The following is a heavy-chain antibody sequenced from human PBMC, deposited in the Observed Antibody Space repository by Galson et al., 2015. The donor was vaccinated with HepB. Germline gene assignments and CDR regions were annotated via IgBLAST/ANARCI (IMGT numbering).Heavy chain of an antibody. CDR1: GFTFSSYA. CDR2: ISYDGSNK. CDR3: ARELVTTFDGLDY. V-gene: IGHV3-30*04. Sequence: SLRLSCAASGFTFSSYAMHWVRQAPGKGLEWVAVISYDGSNKYYADSVKGRFTISRDNSKNTLYLQMNSLRAEDTAVYYCARELVTTFDGLDYWGQGTLVTVSS. D-gene: IGHD4-17*01. J-gene: IGHJ4*02.